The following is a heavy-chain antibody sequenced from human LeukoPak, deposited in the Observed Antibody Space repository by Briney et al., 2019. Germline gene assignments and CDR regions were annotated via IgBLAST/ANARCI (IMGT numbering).Heavy chain of an antibody. Sequence: SETLSLTCAVYGGSFSGYYWSWIRQPPGKGLEWIGEINHSGSTNYNPSLKSRVTISVDTSKNQFSLKLSSVTAADTAVYYCARDPRGRGYSYGLDIWGQGTMVTVSS. V-gene: IGHV4-34*01. CDR1: GGSFSGYY. J-gene: IGHJ3*02. CDR2: INHSGST. CDR3: ARDPRGRGYSYGLDI. D-gene: IGHD5-18*01.